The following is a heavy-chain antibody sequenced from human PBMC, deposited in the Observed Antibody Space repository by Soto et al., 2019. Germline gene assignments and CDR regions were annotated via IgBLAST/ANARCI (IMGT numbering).Heavy chain of an antibody. CDR3: ARDEITGLFDY. Sequence: SETLSLTCAVSGGSFSGYYWTWIRQPPGTGLEWIGEINHSGSTNYNPSLKSRVTISVDTSKNQFSLKPTSVTAADTAVYYCARDEITGLFDYWGQRTLVTGSS. CDR2: INHSGST. V-gene: IGHV4-34*01. D-gene: IGHD2-8*02. CDR1: GGSFSGYY. J-gene: IGHJ4*02.